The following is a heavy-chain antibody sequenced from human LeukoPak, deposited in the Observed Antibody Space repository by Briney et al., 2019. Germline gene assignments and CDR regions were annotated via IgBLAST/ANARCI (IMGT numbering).Heavy chain of an antibody. CDR2: ISWNSGSI. CDR3: AKSTSSGYAPGYYYYGMDV. D-gene: IGHD3-22*01. V-gene: IGHV3-9*01. CDR1: GFTFDDYA. Sequence: PGGSLRLSCAASGFTFDDYAMHWVRQAPGKGLEWVSGISWNSGSIGYADSVKGRFTISRDNAKNSLYLQMNSLRAEDTALYYCAKSTSSGYAPGYYYYGMDVWGQGTTVTVSS. J-gene: IGHJ6*02.